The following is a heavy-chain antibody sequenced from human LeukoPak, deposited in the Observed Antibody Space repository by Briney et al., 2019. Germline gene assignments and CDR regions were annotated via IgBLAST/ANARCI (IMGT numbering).Heavy chain of an antibody. CDR1: GFTFSSYG. CDR2: IWYDGSNK. J-gene: IGHJ3*02. CDR3: AREEWLDAFDI. Sequence: PGRSLRLSCAASGFTFSSYGMHWVRQAPGKGLEWVAVIWYDGSNKYYADSVKGRLTISRDNSKNTLYLQMNSLRAEDTAVYYCAREEWLDAFDIWGQGTMVTVSS. D-gene: IGHD6-19*01. V-gene: IGHV3-33*01.